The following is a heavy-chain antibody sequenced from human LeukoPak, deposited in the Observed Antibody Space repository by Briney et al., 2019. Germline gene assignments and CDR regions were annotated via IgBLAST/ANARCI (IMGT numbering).Heavy chain of an antibody. CDR2: ISGSGGST. J-gene: IGHJ4*02. CDR1: GFTFSSYA. V-gene: IGHV3-23*01. D-gene: IGHD3-16*02. CDR3: AKPHMITFGGIIVRDFDY. Sequence: GGSLRLSCAASGFTFSSYAMSWVRQAPGKGLEWVSAISGSGGSTYYADSVKGRFTISRDNSKSTLYLQMNSLRAEDTAVYYCAKPHMITFGGIIVRDFDYWGQGTLVTVSS.